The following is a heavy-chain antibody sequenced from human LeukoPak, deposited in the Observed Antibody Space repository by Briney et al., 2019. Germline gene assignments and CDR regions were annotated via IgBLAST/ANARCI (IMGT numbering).Heavy chain of an antibody. D-gene: IGHD3-16*02. Sequence: GGSLRLSCAASGFTFSSYGMHWVRQAPGKGLEWVAVIWYDGSNKYYADSVKGRFTISRDNSKNTLYLQMNSLRAEDTAVYYCARGHYDYVWGSYRYPWLDPWGQGTLVTVSS. CDR2: IWYDGSNK. CDR1: GFTFSSYG. J-gene: IGHJ5*02. V-gene: IGHV3-33*01. CDR3: ARGHYDYVWGSYRYPWLDP.